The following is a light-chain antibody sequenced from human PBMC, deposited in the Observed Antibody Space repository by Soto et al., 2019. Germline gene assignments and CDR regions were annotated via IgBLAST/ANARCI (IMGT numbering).Light chain of an antibody. CDR3: SSYTTSSTVV. Sequence: QSALTQPASVSGSPGQSITISCTGTSTDVGGYSYVSWYQQHPGKAPQLMIYDVSNRPSGVSNRFSGSKSGNTASLTISGLQAEDEADYYCSSYTTSSTVVFGGGTQLTVL. J-gene: IGLJ2*01. CDR2: DVS. CDR1: STDVGGYSY. V-gene: IGLV2-14*03.